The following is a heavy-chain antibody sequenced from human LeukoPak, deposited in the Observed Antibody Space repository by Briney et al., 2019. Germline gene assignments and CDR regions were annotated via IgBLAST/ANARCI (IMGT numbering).Heavy chain of an antibody. CDR1: GGSISSYY. J-gene: IGHJ3*02. CDR3: ARIGGIPLGSFDI. D-gene: IGHD2-2*02. CDR2: IYYSGSS. V-gene: IGHV4-59*01. Sequence: KPSETLSLTCTVSGGSISSYYWSWIRQPPGKGLEWIGYIYYSGSSNYNSSLKSRVTISADTSKNQFSLKLRSVTAANTAVYYCARIGGIPLGSFDIWGQGTMVTVSS.